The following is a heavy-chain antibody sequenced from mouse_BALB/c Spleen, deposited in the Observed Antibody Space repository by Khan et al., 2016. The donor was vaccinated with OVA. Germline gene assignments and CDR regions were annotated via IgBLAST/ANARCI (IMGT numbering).Heavy chain of an antibody. D-gene: IGHD1-3*01. J-gene: IGHJ3*01. V-gene: IGHV5-9-3*01. CDR3: AKHNFRPFAY. CDR2: INSDGAYT. Sequence: EVELVESGGGLVKPGGSLKLSCAASGFTFSSYAVSWVRQTPEKRLEWVATINSDGAYTYYPDSVKGRFTISRDNAMNTLYLQMSSLRSEDTAMCYWAKHNFRPFAYWGQGTLVTVSA. CDR1: GFTFSSYA.